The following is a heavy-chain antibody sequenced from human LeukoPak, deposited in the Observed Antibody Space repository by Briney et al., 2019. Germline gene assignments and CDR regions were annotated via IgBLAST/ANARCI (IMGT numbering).Heavy chain of an antibody. D-gene: IGHD3-22*01. V-gene: IGHV3-48*01. J-gene: IGHJ5*02. CDR2: ISSSSDTI. CDR1: GFAFSTYS. CDR3: ARTISRNYYVDH. Sequence: GGSLRLSCAASGFAFSTYSMNWVRQAPGKGLEWVSYISSSSDTIYYTDSVKGRFTISRDNANNSLYLQMDSLRAEDPAVYYCARTISRNYYVDHWGQGTLVTVSS.